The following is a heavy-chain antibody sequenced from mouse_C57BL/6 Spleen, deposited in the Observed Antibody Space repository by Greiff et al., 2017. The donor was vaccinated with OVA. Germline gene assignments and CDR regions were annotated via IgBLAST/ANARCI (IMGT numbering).Heavy chain of an antibody. D-gene: IGHD1-1*01. J-gene: IGHJ1*03. V-gene: IGHV5-9-1*02. CDR2: ISSGGDYI. CDR3: TRAHYYGSSSYWYFDV. CDR1: GFTFSSYA. Sequence: EVKLVESGEGLVKPGGSLKLSCAASGFTFSSYAMSWVRQTPEKRLEWVAYISSGGDYIYYADTVKGRFTISRDNARNTLYLQMSSLKSEDTAMYYCTRAHYYGSSSYWYFDVWGTGTTVTVSS.